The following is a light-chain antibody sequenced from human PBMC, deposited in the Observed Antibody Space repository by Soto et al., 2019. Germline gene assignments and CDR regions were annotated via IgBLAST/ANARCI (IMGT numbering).Light chain of an antibody. Sequence: DVQMTQSPSSVSASVGDRVTITCRASQGIGTYLAWYQQQPGKAPKLLIYAASSLQSGVPPRFSGRGSGTDFTLTISSLQPEDFATSYCQQARGFPLTFGGGTKVELK. V-gene: IGKV1-12*01. CDR3: QQARGFPLT. CDR2: AAS. CDR1: QGIGTY. J-gene: IGKJ4*01.